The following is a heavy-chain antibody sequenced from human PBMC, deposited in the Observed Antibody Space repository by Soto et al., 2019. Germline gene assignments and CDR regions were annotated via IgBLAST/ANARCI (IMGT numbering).Heavy chain of an antibody. D-gene: IGHD2-2*02. J-gene: IGHJ4*02. CDR1: GGTFSSYT. CDR3: AMEYCSSTTCYRDY. Sequence: QVQLVQSGAEVKKPGSSVKVSCKASGGTFSSYTISWVRQAPGQGLEWMGRIIPILGIANYEQKFQGRVTTTADKSTSTAFMELSSLRSEDTAVYYCAMEYCSSTTCYRDYWGQGTLLTVSS. CDR2: IIPILGIA. V-gene: IGHV1-69*02.